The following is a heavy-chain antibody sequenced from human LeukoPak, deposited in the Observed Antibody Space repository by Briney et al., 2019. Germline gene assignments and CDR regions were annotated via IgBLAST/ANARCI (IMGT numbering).Heavy chain of an antibody. CDR2: ISWNSGSI. V-gene: IGHV3-9*01. CDR3: ARSKEGAFDI. Sequence: PGGSLRLSCAASGFTFDDYAMHWVRQAPGKGLEWVSGISWNSGSIGYADSVKGRFTISRDNSKNTLYLQMNSLRAEDTAVYYCARSKEGAFDIWGQGTMVTVSS. J-gene: IGHJ3*02. CDR1: GFTFDDYA. D-gene: IGHD5-24*01.